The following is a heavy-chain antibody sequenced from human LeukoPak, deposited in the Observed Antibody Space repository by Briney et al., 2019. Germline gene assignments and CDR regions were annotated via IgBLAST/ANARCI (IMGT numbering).Heavy chain of an antibody. V-gene: IGHV1-46*01. CDR3: ARDSGVVLVDY. CDR1: GYTFTSYY. J-gene: IGHJ4*02. D-gene: IGHD3-22*01. Sequence: ASVKVSCEASGYTFTSYYMHWVRQAPGQGLEWMGIINPSGGSTSYAQKFQGRVTMTRDTSTSTVYMELSSLRSEDTAVYYCARDSGVVLVDYWGQGTLVTVSS. CDR2: INPSGGST.